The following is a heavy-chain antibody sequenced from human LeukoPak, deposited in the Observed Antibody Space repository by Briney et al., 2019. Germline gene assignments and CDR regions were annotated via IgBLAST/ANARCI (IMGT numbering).Heavy chain of an antibody. V-gene: IGHV1-8*01. CDR1: GYTFTSYD. Sequence: GASLKVSCKASGYTFTSYDINWVRQATGQRLEWMGWMNPNSGNTGYAQKFQGRVTMTRNTSVSTAYMELSSLRSEDTAVYYCARSDEVLRYFDWGHYYGMDVWGQGTTVTVSS. CDR3: ARSDEVLRYFDWGHYYGMDV. CDR2: MNPNSGNT. D-gene: IGHD3-9*01. J-gene: IGHJ6*02.